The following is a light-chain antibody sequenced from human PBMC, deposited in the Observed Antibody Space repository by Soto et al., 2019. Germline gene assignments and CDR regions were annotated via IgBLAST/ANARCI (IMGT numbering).Light chain of an antibody. V-gene: IGLV2-14*01. J-gene: IGLJ1*01. CDR2: DVT. CDR1: SSDVGNYNH. Sequence: QSALTQPASVSGSPGQSITISCTRTSSDVGNYNHVSWYQHHPGKAPKLMICDVTNRPSGVSNRFSGSKSGNTASLTISGLRSEDEADYYCSSYTSSSTYVFGTGTKLTVL. CDR3: SSYTSSSTYV.